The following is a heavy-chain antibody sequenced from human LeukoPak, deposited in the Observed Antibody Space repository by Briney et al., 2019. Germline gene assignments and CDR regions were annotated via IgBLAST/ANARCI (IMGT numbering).Heavy chain of an antibody. CDR2: IRHDGTKT. J-gene: IGHJ4*02. V-gene: IGHV3-30*02. Sequence: GGSLRLSCAASGFSFSSYGLHWVRQAPGKGLEWVSFIRHDGTKTYYADSVKGRFTISRDNSKNTLYLQMNSLRAEDTAVYYCAKDIDSGDYFYYFDYLGQGTLVTVSS. D-gene: IGHD4-17*01. CDR3: AKDIDSGDYFYYFDY. CDR1: GFSFSSYG.